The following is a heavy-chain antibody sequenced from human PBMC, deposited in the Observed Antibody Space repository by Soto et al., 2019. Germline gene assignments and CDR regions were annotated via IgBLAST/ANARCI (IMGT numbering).Heavy chain of an antibody. CDR3: AAATKNYYGMDV. D-gene: IGHD1-26*01. CDR2: SRNKANSYTT. J-gene: IGHJ6*02. V-gene: IGHV3-72*01. CDR1: GFSFSDHY. Sequence: EVQLVQSGGGLVQPRGSLRLSCAASGFSFSDHYMDWVRQAPGRGLEWVGRSRNKANSYTTEYAASVKGRFTISRDESKKSLYLQLNSLKTEDTAVYYCAAATKNYYGMDVWGQGTTVTVSS.